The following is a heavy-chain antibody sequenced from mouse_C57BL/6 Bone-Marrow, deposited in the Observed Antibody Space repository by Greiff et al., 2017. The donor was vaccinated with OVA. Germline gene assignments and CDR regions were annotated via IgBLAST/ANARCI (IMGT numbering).Heavy chain of an antibody. CDR3: AIYGSSSNWYCDV. J-gene: IGHJ1*03. CDR1: GYTFTSYW. CDR2: IHPSASDT. V-gene: IGHV1-74*01. Sequence: VQLQQPGAELVKPGASVKVSCKASGYTFTSYWMHWVKPRPGQGLEWIGRIHPSASDTNSNQKFKGKATLTVDKSSRTDYLQLSSLTSEDSAGYYCAIYGSSSNWYCDVWGTGTTVTVSS. D-gene: IGHD1-1*01.